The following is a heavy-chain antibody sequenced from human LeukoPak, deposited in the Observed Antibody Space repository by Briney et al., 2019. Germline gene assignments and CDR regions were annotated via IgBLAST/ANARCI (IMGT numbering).Heavy chain of an antibody. J-gene: IGHJ3*02. CDR1: GFTFSSYW. D-gene: IGHD2-2*01. CDR2: IKQGGSEK. Sequence: GGSLRLSGAASGFTFSSYWMSWVRQAPGKGLEWVANIKQGGSEKYYVDSVKGRFTISRDNAKNSLYLQMNSLRAEDTAVYYCASPPSYQLLDGRNDAFDIWGQATMVTVSS. CDR3: ASPPSYQLLDGRNDAFDI. V-gene: IGHV3-7*01.